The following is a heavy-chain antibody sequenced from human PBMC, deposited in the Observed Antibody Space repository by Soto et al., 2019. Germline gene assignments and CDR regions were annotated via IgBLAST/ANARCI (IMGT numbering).Heavy chain of an antibody. J-gene: IGHJ4*02. CDR1: GFMFSSYD. V-gene: IGHV3-21*01. D-gene: IGHD6-19*01. CDR2: IGSSSSSYI. Sequence: GGSLRLSCVVSGFMFSSYDMYWVRQAPGKGLEWVSSIGSSSSSYIYYADSVKGRFTISRDNAKNSLYLQMNSLRAEDTAVYYCARTGPLPYSSGWGGTFDYWGQGTLVTVSS. CDR3: ARTGPLPYSSGWGGTFDY.